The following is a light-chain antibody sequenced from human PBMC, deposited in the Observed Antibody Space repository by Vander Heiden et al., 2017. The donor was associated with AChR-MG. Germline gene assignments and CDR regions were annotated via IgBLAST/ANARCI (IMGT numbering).Light chain of an antibody. V-gene: IGLV3-21*04. CDR1: NIGSKN. Sequence: SYVLTQPPSVSVAPGKTARITCGGNNIGSKNVQWYQQKPGQAPVLVMYSDSDRPSGIPERFSGSNSGNTATLTISRVEVGDEADYYCQVWDNSSDHPVFGGGTKLTVL. CDR2: SDS. CDR3: QVWDNSSDHPV. J-gene: IGLJ3*02.